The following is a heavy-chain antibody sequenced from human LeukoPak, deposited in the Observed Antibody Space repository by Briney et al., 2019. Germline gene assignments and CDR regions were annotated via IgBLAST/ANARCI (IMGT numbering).Heavy chain of an antibody. CDR1: GYTFTGCY. Sequence: GASVKVSCKASGYTFTGCYMHWVRQAPGQGLEWMGWINPNSGGTNYAQKFQGRVTMTRDTSISTAYMELSRLRSDDTAVYYCARDSRAGHNWFDPWGQGTLVTVSS. V-gene: IGHV1-2*02. CDR2: INPNSGGT. D-gene: IGHD5-24*01. CDR3: ARDSRAGHNWFDP. J-gene: IGHJ5*02.